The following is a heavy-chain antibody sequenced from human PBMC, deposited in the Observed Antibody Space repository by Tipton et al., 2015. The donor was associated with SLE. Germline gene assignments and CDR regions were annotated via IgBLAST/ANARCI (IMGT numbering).Heavy chain of an antibody. J-gene: IGHJ6*02. CDR1: GFTFGNFW. D-gene: IGHD6-6*01. CDR2: MSGSGSLI. V-gene: IGHV3-48*04. Sequence: SLRLSCAASGFTFGNFWMTWVRQAPGKGLEWVTYMSGSGSLIFYADSVKGRFAISRDNAKNSLFLQMDSLRAEDTAVYYCAGQLVPYYYGMDVWGQGTTVTVSS. CDR3: AGQLVPYYYGMDV.